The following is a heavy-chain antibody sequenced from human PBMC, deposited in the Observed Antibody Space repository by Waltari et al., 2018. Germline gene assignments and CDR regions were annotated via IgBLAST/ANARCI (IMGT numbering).Heavy chain of an antibody. J-gene: IGHJ4*02. V-gene: IGHV3-23*01. CDR2: ITVGDDT. D-gene: IGHD1-20*01. CDR1: GVPFRKYT. CDR3: ATPFYNWDDPLHS. Sequence: EVQVLESGGDLVKPGGSLRLSGAASGVPFRKYTINGVRLAPGTGLQWVSAITVGDDTYYADSVKGRFTISRDTSKDTVYLQMNGLRADDTAVYYCATPFYNWDDPLHSWGPGTLVTVSS.